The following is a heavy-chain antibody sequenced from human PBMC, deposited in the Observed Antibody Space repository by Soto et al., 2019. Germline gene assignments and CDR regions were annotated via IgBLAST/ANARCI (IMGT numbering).Heavy chain of an antibody. V-gene: IGHV3-30*18. CDR3: AKDHYDSSGYYKLGGYFDY. CDR2: ISYDGSNK. D-gene: IGHD3-22*01. Sequence: GGSLTLSCAASGFTFSSYGMHWVRQAPGKGLEWVAVISYDGSNKYYADSVKGRFTISRDNSKNTLYLQMNSLRAEDTAVYYSAKDHYDSSGYYKLGGYFDYWGQGTLVTVSS. J-gene: IGHJ4*02. CDR1: GFTFSSYG.